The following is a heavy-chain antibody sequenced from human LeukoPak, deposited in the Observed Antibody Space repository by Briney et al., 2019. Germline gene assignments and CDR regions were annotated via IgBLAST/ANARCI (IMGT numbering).Heavy chain of an antibody. J-gene: IGHJ4*02. CDR1: GFAFSTYS. D-gene: IGHD1-26*01. CDR3: ARVLSGCETTRCELDY. CDR2: LSSRSTYI. V-gene: IGHV3-21*01. Sequence: PVGCLRLSCAASGFAFSTYSMNWVRQAPGKGLEWVSSLSSRSTYIYYADSVKGRVTISRDNAKNSLYLQMNSLRAEDTAVYYCARVLSGCETTRCELDYWGQGTLVTVSS.